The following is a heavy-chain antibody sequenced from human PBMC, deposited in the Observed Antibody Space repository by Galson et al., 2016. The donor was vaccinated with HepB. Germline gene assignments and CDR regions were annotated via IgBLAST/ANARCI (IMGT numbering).Heavy chain of an antibody. CDR3: ARLSNGWIRFDS. D-gene: IGHD6-19*01. J-gene: IGHJ4*02. V-gene: IGHV4-34*01. CDR2: INHSGYT. Sequence: LSLTCAVDGGSFSAYQWAWIRQSPGRGLEWIGEINHSGYTNYNPSLGSRVTISIDTSRNQFSLRMTSVTAADTAFYYCARLSNGWIRFDSWGQGSLVTVSS. CDR1: GGSFSAYQ.